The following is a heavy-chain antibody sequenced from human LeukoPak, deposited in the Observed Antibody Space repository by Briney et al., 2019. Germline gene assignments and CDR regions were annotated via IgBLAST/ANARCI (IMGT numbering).Heavy chain of an antibody. Sequence: PGGSLRLSCAASAFTFDDYGMSWVRQAPGKGLEWVSGINWNGGSTGYADSVKGRFTISRDNAKNSPYLQMNSLRAEDTALYYCARSPPPAIYYDSSGYYYFDYWGQGTLVTVSS. CDR2: INWNGGST. V-gene: IGHV3-20*04. D-gene: IGHD3-22*01. J-gene: IGHJ4*02. CDR1: AFTFDDYG. CDR3: ARSPPPAIYYDSSGYYYFDY.